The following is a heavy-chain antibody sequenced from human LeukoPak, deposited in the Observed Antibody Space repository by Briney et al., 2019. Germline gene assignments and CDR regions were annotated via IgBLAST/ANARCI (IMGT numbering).Heavy chain of an antibody. D-gene: IGHD3-10*01. CDR2: INHSGST. CDR3: ARANYYGSGRRFDP. CDR1: GGSFSGYY. J-gene: IGHJ5*02. Sequence: SETLSLTCAVYGGSFSGYYWSWIRQPPGKGLEWIGEINHSGSTNYNPSLKSRVTISVDTSKNQFSLKLSPVTAADTAVYYCARANYYGSGRRFDPWGQGTLVTVSS. V-gene: IGHV4-34*01.